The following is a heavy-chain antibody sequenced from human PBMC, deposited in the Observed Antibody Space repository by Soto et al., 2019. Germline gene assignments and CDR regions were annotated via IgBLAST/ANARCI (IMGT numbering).Heavy chain of an antibody. V-gene: IGHV4-39*01. Sequence: QLQLQESGPGLVKPSETLSLTCTVSGGSISSSSYYWGWIRQPPGKGLEWIGSFYYSGSTYYNPSLKSRVTISVDTSKNQFSLKLTSVTAADTAVYYCARQPYCSSTSCYPFSNWFDPWGQGTLVTVSS. CDR3: ARQPYCSSTSCYPFSNWFDP. D-gene: IGHD2-2*01. CDR1: GGSISSSSYY. J-gene: IGHJ5*02. CDR2: FYYSGST.